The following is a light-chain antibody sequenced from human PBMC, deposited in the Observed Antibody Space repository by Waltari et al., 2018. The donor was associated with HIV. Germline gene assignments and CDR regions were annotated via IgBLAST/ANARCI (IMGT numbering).Light chain of an antibody. V-gene: IGKV1-27*01. CDR1: RDISND. Sequence: DIQISHAPSSLSAFVGDRVTITCRARRDISNDFAWYQQKSGEVTKLLMYAASALRSGVQSRFRGSGSGTDFTLTINGQQPEDVGSYYCQNYDSVAVAFGQGTRLGI. J-gene: IGKJ5*01. CDR3: QNYDSVAVA. CDR2: AAS.